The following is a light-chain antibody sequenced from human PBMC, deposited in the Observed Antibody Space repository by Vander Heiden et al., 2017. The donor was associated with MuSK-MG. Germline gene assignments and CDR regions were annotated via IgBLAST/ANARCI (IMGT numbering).Light chain of an antibody. CDR3: LLYYGGALV. J-gene: IGLJ1*01. Sequence: TVVTPDPSLTVSPGGTVTTTCASSTGAVTIGYYPNWFQQKPRQTPRALIDSTSNRNAWTPARFSGSRRGGKAALTLSGGQPEDEAEYYCLLYYGGALVFGTGTKVTVL. CDR1: TGAVTIGYY. CDR2: STS. V-gene: IGLV7-43*01.